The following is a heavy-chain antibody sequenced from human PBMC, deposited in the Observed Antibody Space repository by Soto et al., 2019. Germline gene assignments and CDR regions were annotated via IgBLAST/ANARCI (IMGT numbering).Heavy chain of an antibody. D-gene: IGHD1-26*01. CDR2: IYYSGRT. J-gene: IGHJ4*02. CDR3: ARHISGRESFDY. Sequence: QVQLQESGPGLVKPSETLSLTCTVSGGSISSYYWSWIRQPPGKGLEWIGYIYYSGRTNYNPSLKSRVTISVDTSKNQFSLKLSSVTAADTAVYYCARHISGRESFDYWGQGTLVTVSS. CDR1: GGSISSYY. V-gene: IGHV4-59*01.